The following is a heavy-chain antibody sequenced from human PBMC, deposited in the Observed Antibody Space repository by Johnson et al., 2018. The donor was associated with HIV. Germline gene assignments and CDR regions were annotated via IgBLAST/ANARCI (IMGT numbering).Heavy chain of an antibody. CDR2: IRYDVTKK. D-gene: IGHD3-16*02. Sequence: QVQLVESGGGVVQPGGSLRLSCAASGLTFSSYGMQWVRQAPGKGLEWVAFIRYDVTKKYYADSVKGRFTISRDNFKNSLYLQMDSLRAEDTAVYYCATELSLLRDGFDIWGQGTMVTVSS. J-gene: IGHJ3*02. CDR1: GLTFSSYG. CDR3: ATELSLLRDGFDI. V-gene: IGHV3-30*02.